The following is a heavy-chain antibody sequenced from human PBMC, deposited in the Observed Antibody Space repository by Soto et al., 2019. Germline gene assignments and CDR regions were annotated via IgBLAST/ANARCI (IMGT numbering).Heavy chain of an antibody. CDR3: ADSYDFWSAYFY. Sequence: GGSLRLSCAASGFTFSSHGIHWVRQAPGKGLEWVSAVSGGGCSTYCADSVKGRFTISRDNSKNTLYLQMNSLRAYYTAVYYCADSYDFWSAYFYWSQGTLVTVSS. V-gene: IGHV3-NL1*01. CDR1: GFTFSSHG. CDR2: VSGGGCST. D-gene: IGHD3-3*01. J-gene: IGHJ4*02.